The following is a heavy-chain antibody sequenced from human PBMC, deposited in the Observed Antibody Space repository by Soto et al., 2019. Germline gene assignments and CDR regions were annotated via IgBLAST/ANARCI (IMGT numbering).Heavy chain of an antibody. J-gene: IGHJ6*02. CDR3: ARQGGCSGGSCYGASSYYYYYYGMDV. D-gene: IGHD2-15*01. V-gene: IGHV3-7*03. CDR1: GFTFSSYW. Sequence: GWSLRLSCAASGFTFSSYWMSWVRQAPGKGLEWVANIKQDGSEKYYVDSVKGRFTISRDNAKNSLYLQMNSLRAEDTAVYYSARQGGCSGGSCYGASSYYYYYYGMDVWGQGTTVTVSS. CDR2: IKQDGSEK.